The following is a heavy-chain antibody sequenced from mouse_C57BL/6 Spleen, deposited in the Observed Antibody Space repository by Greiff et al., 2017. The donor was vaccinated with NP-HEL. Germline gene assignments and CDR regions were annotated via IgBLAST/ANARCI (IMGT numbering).Heavy chain of an antibody. D-gene: IGHD2-5*01. J-gene: IGHJ1*03. CDR1: GYTFTSYW. CDR2: IYPGNSDT. Sequence: EVQLQQSGTVLARPGASVKMSCKTSGYTFTSYWMHWVKQRPGQGLEWIGAIYPGNSDTSYNQKFKGKAKLTAVTSASTAYMELSSLTNEDSAVYYCTRVYSNYHYWYFDVWGTGTTVTVSS. CDR3: TRVYSNYHYWYFDV. V-gene: IGHV1-5*01.